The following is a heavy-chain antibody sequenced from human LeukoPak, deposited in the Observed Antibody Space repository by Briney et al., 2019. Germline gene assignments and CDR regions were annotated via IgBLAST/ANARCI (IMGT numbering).Heavy chain of an antibody. CDR3: ARHVGPIAARPPGWFDP. D-gene: IGHD6-6*01. V-gene: IGHV4-39*01. J-gene: IGHJ5*02. CDR1: GGSISSSSYY. CDR2: IYYSGST. Sequence: SETESLTCTVSGGSISSSSYYWAWIRQPPGKGLDWFGGIYYSGSTYYNPSLKCRVPISVDTSQHQCSRKLSSVTAADTAVYYCARHVGPIAARPPGWFDPWGQRTLVTVSS.